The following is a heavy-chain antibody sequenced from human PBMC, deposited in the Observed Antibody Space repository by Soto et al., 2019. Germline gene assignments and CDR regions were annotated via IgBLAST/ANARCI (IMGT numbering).Heavy chain of an antibody. V-gene: IGHV5-51*01. Sequence: GESLKISCKGSGYSFTSYWIGWVRQMPGKGLEWMGIIYPGDSDTRYSPSFQGQVTISADKSISTAYLQWSSLKASDTAMYYCASHYYDSSATVPNAFDIWGQGTMVTVSS. CDR2: IYPGDSDT. D-gene: IGHD3-22*01. J-gene: IGHJ3*02. CDR1: GYSFTSYW. CDR3: ASHYYDSSATVPNAFDI.